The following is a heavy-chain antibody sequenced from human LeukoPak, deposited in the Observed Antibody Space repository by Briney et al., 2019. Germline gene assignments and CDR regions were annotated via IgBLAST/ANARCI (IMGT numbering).Heavy chain of an antibody. CDR1: GYTFTSYD. J-gene: IGHJ3*02. V-gene: IGHV1-8*01. D-gene: IGHD3-10*01. Sequence: GASVKASCKASGYTFTSYDINWVRQATGQGLEWMGWMNPNSGNTGYAQKFQGRVTMTRNTSISTAYMEPSSLRSEDTAVYYCARFPGLLWFGELLDAFDIWGQGTMVTVSS. CDR3: ARFPGLLWFGELLDAFDI. CDR2: MNPNSGNT.